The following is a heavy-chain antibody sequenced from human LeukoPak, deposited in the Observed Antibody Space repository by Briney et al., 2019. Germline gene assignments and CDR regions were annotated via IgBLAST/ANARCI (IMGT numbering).Heavy chain of an antibody. Sequence: SETLSLTCAVYGGSFSGYYWSWIRQPPGKGLEWIGEINHSGSTNYNPSLKSRVTISVDTSKNQFSLKLSSVTAADTAVYYCARVPVTRFGHDYVWGSYRPSRYFDYWGQGTLVTVSS. D-gene: IGHD3-16*02. CDR2: INHSGST. CDR3: ARVPVTRFGHDYVWGSYRPSRYFDY. V-gene: IGHV4-34*01. J-gene: IGHJ4*02. CDR1: GGSFSGYY.